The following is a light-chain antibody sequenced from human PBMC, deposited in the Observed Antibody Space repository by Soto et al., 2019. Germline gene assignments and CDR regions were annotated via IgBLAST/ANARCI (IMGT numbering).Light chain of an antibody. V-gene: IGKV1-39*01. CDR1: QGISSY. CDR3: QQSYSTPYT. CDR2: AAS. Sequence: DIQMPQSPSSLSASVGDRVTITCRASQGISSYLNWYQQKPGKAPKLLIYAASSLQSGVPSRFRGSGSGTDFTLTISSLQPEDFATYYCQQSYSTPYTFGQGTKLEIK. J-gene: IGKJ2*01.